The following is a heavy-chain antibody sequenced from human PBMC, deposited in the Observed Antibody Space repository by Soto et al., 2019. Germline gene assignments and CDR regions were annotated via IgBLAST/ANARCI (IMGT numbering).Heavy chain of an antibody. Sequence: SETLSLTCDVYGGSFSDYIWTWIRQTPGKGLQWIGQINHSGSANYSPSLKSRVTISVHTSSSQFSLELSSVTAADTAVYYCARGLISGSHYSGGWYYFDYWGQGTQVTAPQ. CDR3: ARGLISGSHYSGGWYYFDY. D-gene: IGHD1-26*01. CDR1: GGSFSDYI. J-gene: IGHJ4*02. CDR2: INHSGSA. V-gene: IGHV4-34*01.